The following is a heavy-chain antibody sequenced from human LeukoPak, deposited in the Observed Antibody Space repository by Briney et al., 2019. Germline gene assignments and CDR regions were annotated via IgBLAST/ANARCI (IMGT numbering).Heavy chain of an antibody. CDR3: ARDILMVGATHYFDY. CDR1: GGSISSYY. J-gene: IGHJ4*02. CDR2: IHHSVSP. D-gene: IGHD1-26*01. Sequence: SSETLSLTCTVSGGSISSYYWSWLRQPPGKGLEWIGYIHHSVSPTYNPSLKSRVTISVDTSKHQFSLKMSSVTAADTAVYYCARDILMVGATHYFDYWGQGTLVTVSS. V-gene: IGHV4-59*01.